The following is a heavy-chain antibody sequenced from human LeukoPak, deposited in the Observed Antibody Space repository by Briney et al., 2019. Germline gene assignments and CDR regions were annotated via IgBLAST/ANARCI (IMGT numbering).Heavy chain of an antibody. Sequence: PGGSLRLSCAASGFTFSSYAMHWVRQAPGKGLEWVAVISYDGSNKYYADSVKGRFTISRDNSKNTLYLQMNSLRAEDTAVYYCARERGEFGVVSYYYYGMDVWGQGTTVTVSS. CDR3: ARERGEFGVVSYYYYGMDV. CDR2: ISYDGSNK. D-gene: IGHD3-3*01. V-gene: IGHV3-30*04. J-gene: IGHJ6*02. CDR1: GFTFSSYA.